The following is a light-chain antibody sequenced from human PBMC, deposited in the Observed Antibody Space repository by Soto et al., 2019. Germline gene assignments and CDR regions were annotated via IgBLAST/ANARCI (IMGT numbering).Light chain of an antibody. CDR1: QTISSW. V-gene: IGKV1-5*03. CDR3: QQYNSYRYT. J-gene: IGKJ2*01. CDR2: KAS. Sequence: DIQMTQSPSTLSGSVGDRVTITCRASQTISSWLAWYQQKPGKAPKLLIYKASSLESGVPSRFSGSGSGTEFTLTISSLQPDDFATYYCQQYNSYRYTFGQGTKVDIK.